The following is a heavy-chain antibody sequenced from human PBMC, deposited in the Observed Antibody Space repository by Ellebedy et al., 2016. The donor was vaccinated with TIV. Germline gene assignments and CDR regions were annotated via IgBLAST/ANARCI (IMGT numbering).Heavy chain of an antibody. J-gene: IGHJ4*02. D-gene: IGHD2-2*01. Sequence: GGSLRLSCAASGFTFSNYAMSWVRRSPGKGLDWVSLISGSGEYTYYADSVKGRLTISRDNSMDTLYLQMNSLRAEDTAVYYCAGPAAIGTKTFDYWGQGTLVTVSS. V-gene: IGHV3-23*01. CDR3: AGPAAIGTKTFDY. CDR1: GFTFSNYA. CDR2: ISGSGEYT.